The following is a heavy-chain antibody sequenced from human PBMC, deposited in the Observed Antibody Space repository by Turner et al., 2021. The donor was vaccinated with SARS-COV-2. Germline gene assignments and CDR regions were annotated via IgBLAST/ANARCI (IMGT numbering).Heavy chain of an antibody. V-gene: IGHV4-39*01. D-gene: IGHD6-19*01. Sequence: QLQLQESGPGLVRPSETLSLTCTVSGDSISSSNYYWGWIRQPPGKGLEWIASISYSGTTYYNPSLRSRVTISVDTSRNQFSLKLSSVTAADTGIYYCARHRPNSSGWYYYGMDVWGQGTTVTVS. CDR1: GDSISSSNYY. CDR3: ARHRPNSSGWYYYGMDV. CDR2: ISYSGTT. J-gene: IGHJ6*02.